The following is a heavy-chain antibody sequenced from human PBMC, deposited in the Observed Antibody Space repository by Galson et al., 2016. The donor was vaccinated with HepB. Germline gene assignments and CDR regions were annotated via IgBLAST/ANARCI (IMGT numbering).Heavy chain of an antibody. CDR2: IVVSSGDT. CDR3: AADPGLWWYVMDV. Sequence: SVKVSCKASGFTFMSSGIQWVRQARGQRLEWIGWIVVSSGDTNYTQKFQERVTITRDMSTSTVYMELSRLKSEDTAVYYCAADPGLWWYVMDVWGQGTTVTVSS. V-gene: IGHV1-58*02. J-gene: IGHJ6*02. D-gene: IGHD4/OR15-4a*01. CDR1: GFTFMSSG.